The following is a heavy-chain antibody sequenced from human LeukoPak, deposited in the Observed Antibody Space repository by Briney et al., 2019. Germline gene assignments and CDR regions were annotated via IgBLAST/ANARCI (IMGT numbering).Heavy chain of an antibody. CDR2: IWYDGSNK. CDR3: ARGDLTSPLDY. Sequence: GRSLRLSCEASGFSLSGYGMHWVRQAPGKGLEWVAVIWYDGSNKYYADSVSGRFTISRDNSKNTLYLQMNSLRAEDTAVYYCARGDLTSPLDYWGQGTLVTVSS. J-gene: IGHJ4*02. D-gene: IGHD1-14*01. V-gene: IGHV3-33*01. CDR1: GFSLSGYG.